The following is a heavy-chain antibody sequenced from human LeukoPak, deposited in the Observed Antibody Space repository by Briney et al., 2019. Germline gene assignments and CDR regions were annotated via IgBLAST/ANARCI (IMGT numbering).Heavy chain of an antibody. J-gene: IGHJ4*02. D-gene: IGHD3-22*01. CDR1: GYTFTSYG. CDR3: ARSPPYYYDSSGYLDY. CDR2: ISAYNGNT. Sequence: GASVKVSCKASGYTFTSYGISWVRQAPGQGLEWMGWISAYNGNTNYAQKLQGSVTMTTDTSTSTAYMELRSLRSDDTAVYYCARSPPYYYDSSGYLDYWGQGTLVTVSS. V-gene: IGHV1-18*01.